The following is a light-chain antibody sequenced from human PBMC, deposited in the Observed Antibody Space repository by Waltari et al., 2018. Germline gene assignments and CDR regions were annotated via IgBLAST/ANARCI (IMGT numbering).Light chain of an antibody. CDR3: CSYAGSSIVV. Sequence: QSALTQPASVSGSPGQSITIPCTGTSSDVCGYNYVSGYQQHQGKAPKLMIYDVSKRPSGVSNRFSGSKSGNTASLTISGLQAEDEADYYCCSYAGSSIVVFGGGTKLTVL. V-gene: IGLV2-23*02. CDR1: SSDVCGYNY. J-gene: IGLJ2*01. CDR2: DVS.